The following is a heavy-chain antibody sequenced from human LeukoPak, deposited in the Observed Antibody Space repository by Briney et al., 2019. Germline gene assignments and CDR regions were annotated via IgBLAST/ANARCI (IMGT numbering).Heavy chain of an antibody. Sequence: SVKVSCKASGGTFSSYTINWVRQAPGQGLEWMGGIIPIFGTPKYAQKFQGRVTITADESTSTAYMELSSLRSENTAVYYCASAAIDRGYLQHWGQGTLVTVSS. D-gene: IGHD2-2*01. CDR2: IIPIFGTP. CDR1: GGTFSSYT. V-gene: IGHV1-69*01. CDR3: ASAAIDRGYLQH. J-gene: IGHJ1*01.